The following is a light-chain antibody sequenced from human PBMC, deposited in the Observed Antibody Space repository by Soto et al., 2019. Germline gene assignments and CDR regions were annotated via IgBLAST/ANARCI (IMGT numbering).Light chain of an antibody. J-gene: IGKJ2*01. CDR2: DAS. Sequence: EIVLTQSPATLSLSPGERATLSCRASQSVSSSLAWYQHKPGQAPSLLIYDASNRATGIPARFSGSGSGTDFTLTISSLEPEDFAVYYCQQRNSWPRTFGQGTKLEIK. CDR3: QQRNSWPRT. V-gene: IGKV3-11*01. CDR1: QSVSSS.